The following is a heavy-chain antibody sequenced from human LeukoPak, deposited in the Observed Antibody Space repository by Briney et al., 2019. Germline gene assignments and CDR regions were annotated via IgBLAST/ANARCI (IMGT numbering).Heavy chain of an antibody. V-gene: IGHV3-23*01. J-gene: IGHJ4*02. CDR2: ISGCGGST. Sequence: GGSLRLSCAASGFTFRSYAMSWVRQAPGKGLEWVSAISGCGGSTYYADSVKGRFTISRDNSKNTLYLQVNSLRAEDTAVYYCAKDHLVRGATYDFWGQGTLVTVSS. CDR3: AKDHLVRGATYDF. D-gene: IGHD3-10*01. CDR1: GFTFRSYA.